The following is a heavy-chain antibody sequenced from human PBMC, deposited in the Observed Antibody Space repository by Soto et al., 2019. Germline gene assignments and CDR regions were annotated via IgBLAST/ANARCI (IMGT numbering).Heavy chain of an antibody. CDR2: ISAYNGNT. J-gene: IGHJ4*02. V-gene: IGHV1-18*01. CDR1: GYTFTSYH. CDR3: ARAAPPADY. Sequence: QVQLVQSGAEVKKPGASVKVSCKASGYTFTSYHINWVSQAPGQGVEWIGWISAYNGNTNYAQKLQGRVTMTTDTSTSTAYRELRSLRSDDTAVYDCARAAPPADYWGKGTLVTVSS.